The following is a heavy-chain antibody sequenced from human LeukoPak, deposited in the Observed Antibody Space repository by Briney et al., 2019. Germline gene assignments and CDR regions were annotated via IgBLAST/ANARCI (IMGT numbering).Heavy chain of an antibody. Sequence: PGGSLRLSXTTSGLTFSTSGFNWVRQAPGKGLEWVASIGPTGFDRYHADSIKGRFTISRDNANNFLYLQMDSLRAEDPDVYYCATETNGRHYDYWGQGTLLTGSS. V-gene: IGHV3-21*06. CDR1: GLTFSTSG. CDR2: IGPTGFDR. CDR3: ATETNGRHYDY. J-gene: IGHJ4*02. D-gene: IGHD1-14*01.